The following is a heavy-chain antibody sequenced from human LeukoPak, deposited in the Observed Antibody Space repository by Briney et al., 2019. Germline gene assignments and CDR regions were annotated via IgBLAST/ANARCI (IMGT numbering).Heavy chain of an antibody. V-gene: IGHV4-4*07. J-gene: IGHJ6*02. CDR1: GGSISSYY. D-gene: IGHD2-15*01. CDR3: ARDLGYCSGGSCYYYYYGMDV. Sequence: SGTLSLTCTVSGGSISSYYWSWIRQPAGKGLEWIGRIYTSGSTNYNPSLKSRVTMSVDTSKNQFSLKLSSVTAADTAVYYCARDLGYCSGGSCYYYYYGMDVWGQGTTVTVSS. CDR2: IYTSGST.